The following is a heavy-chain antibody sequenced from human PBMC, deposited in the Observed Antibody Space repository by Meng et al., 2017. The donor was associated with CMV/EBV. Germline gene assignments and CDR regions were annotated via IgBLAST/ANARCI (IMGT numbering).Heavy chain of an antibody. CDR1: GYTFTGYY. V-gene: IGHV1-2*02. Sequence: ASVKVSCQASGYTFTGYYMHWVRQAPGQGLEWMGWINPNSGGTNYAQKFQGRVTMTRDTSISTAYMELSRLRSDDTAVYYCAPAYYYDSSGYFDAFDIWGQGTMVTVSS. CDR3: APAYYYDSSGYFDAFDI. J-gene: IGHJ3*02. D-gene: IGHD3-22*01. CDR2: INPNSGGT.